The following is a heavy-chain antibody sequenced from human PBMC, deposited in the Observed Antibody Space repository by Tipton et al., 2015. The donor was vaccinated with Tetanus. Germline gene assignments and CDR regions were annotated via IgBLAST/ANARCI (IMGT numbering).Heavy chain of an antibody. CDR1: GDSMTRYY. CDR2: IYYTGDT. D-gene: IGHD3-3*01. CDR3: VRSHVFRLALFGEEIPRSGRFDP. V-gene: IGHV4-59*01. Sequence: TLSLTCTVSGDSMTRYYWNWIRQSPGKGLEWLGNIYYTGDTDYNPSLRGRATISLDRAKNHFSLRLRSVTAADTALYFCVRSHVFRLALFGEEIPRSGRFDPWGQGTLVTVSS. J-gene: IGHJ5*02.